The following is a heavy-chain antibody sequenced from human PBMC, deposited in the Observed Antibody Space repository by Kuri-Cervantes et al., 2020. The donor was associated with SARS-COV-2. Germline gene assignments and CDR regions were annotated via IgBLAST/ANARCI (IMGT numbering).Heavy chain of an antibody. D-gene: IGHD4-17*01. CDR1: GYNFTNYW. Sequence: KVSCKGSGYNFTNYWIGWVRQMPGKGLEWMGIIYTGDSDTRNSPSFQGQVTISADKTINTAFLQWSNLKGSDTAIYYCARRAYGEEVDYYYMDVWGKGTTVTVSS. CDR2: IYTGDSDT. CDR3: ARRAYGEEVDYYYMDV. J-gene: IGHJ6*03. V-gene: IGHV5-51*01.